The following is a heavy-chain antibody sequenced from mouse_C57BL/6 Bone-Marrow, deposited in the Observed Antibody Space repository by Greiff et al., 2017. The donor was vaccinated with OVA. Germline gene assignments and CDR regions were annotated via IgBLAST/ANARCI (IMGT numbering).Heavy chain of an antibody. D-gene: IGHD1-1*01. Sequence: EVQRVESEGGLVQPGSSMKLSCTASGFTFSDYYMAWVRQVPEKGLEWVANINYDGSSTYYLDSLKSRFIISRDNAKNILYLQMSSLKSEDTATYYCARDRGVVATNWYFDVWGTGTTVTVSS. CDR1: GFTFSDYY. CDR2: INYDGSST. CDR3: ARDRGVVATNWYFDV. J-gene: IGHJ1*03. V-gene: IGHV5-16*01.